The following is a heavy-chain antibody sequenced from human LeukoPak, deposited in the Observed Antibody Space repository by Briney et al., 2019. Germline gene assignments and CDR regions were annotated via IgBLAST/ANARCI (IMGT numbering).Heavy chain of an antibody. D-gene: IGHD6-25*01. Sequence: SETLSLACTASGGSISSSDYFWSWIRQPAGKGLEWIGRINSRGSTNYNPSLKSRVTLSVDTSKNQFSLKLTSVTVADTAVYYCARYRLGWFDPWGQGTLVTVSS. CDR3: ARYRLGWFDP. J-gene: IGHJ5*02. CDR2: INSRGST. V-gene: IGHV4-61*02. CDR1: GGSISSSDYF.